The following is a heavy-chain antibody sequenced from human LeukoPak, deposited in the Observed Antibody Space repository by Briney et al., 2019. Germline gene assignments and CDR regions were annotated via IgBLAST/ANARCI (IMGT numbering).Heavy chain of an antibody. CDR1: GFTFSSYS. CDR2: ISTSSSYI. V-gene: IGHV3-21*01. Sequence: GGSLRLSCAASGFTFSSYSMNWVRQAPGKGLEWVSSISTSSSYIYYADSVKGRFTISRDNAKKSLYLQMNSLRADDTAVYYCARGASVVAGNDNAFDIWGQGTMVTVFS. J-gene: IGHJ3*02. D-gene: IGHD6-19*01. CDR3: ARGASVVAGNDNAFDI.